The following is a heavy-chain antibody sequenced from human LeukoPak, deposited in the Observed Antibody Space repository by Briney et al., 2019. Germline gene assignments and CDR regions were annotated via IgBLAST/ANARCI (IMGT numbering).Heavy chain of an antibody. CDR2: IIPIFGTA. CDR1: GGTFSSYA. V-gene: IGHV1-69*06. Sequence: ASVKVSCKASGGTFSSYAISWVRQAPGQGLEWMGGIIPIFGTANYAQKFQGRVTITADKSTSTAYMGLSSLRSEDTAVYYCASPAPRYYYGSGRDTYYFDYWGQGTLVTVSS. J-gene: IGHJ4*02. D-gene: IGHD3-10*01. CDR3: ASPAPRYYYGSGRDTYYFDY.